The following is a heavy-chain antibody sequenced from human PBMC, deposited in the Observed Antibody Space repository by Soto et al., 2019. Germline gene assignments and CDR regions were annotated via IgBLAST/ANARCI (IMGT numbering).Heavy chain of an antibody. V-gene: IGHV3-23*01. D-gene: IGHD6-19*01. CDR2: ISGSGGST. CDR1: GFTFSSYA. CDR3: AKAHSSGWYESYYMDV. Sequence: GGSLRLTCAASGFTFSSYAMSWVRQAPGKGLEWVSAISGSGGSTYYAEYVKGRFTISRDNSKNTLYLQMNSLRAEDTAVYYCAKAHSSGWYESYYMDVWGKGTTVTVSS. J-gene: IGHJ6*03.